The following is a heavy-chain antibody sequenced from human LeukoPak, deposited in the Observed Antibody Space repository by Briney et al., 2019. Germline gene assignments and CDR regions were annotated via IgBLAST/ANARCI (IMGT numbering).Heavy chain of an antibody. Sequence: SETLSLTCTVSSGSFRTYYWSWIRQPPGKGLEWIGYIFYNEGTSYNPSLKSRVTISVDTSKNQFSLKLSSVTAADTAVYYCARQPPTNWFDPWGQGTLVTVSS. CDR3: ARQPPTNWFDP. CDR1: SGSFRTYY. CDR2: IFYNEGT. V-gene: IGHV4-59*08. J-gene: IGHJ5*02.